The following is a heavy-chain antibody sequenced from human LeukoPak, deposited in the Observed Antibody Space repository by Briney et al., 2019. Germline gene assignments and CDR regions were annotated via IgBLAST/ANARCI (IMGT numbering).Heavy chain of an antibody. CDR3: ARSTRRDTEVALAEYFQH. V-gene: IGHV3-30*04. CDR2: TSYDGSNK. Sequence: GRSLRLSCAASGFTFNSYAMHWVRQAPGKGLEWVAVTSYDGSNKIYADSVKGRFTISRDNSKNTLFLQMDSLRTEDTAVHYCARSTRRDTEVALAEYFQHWGQGTLVTVS. CDR1: GFTFNSYA. J-gene: IGHJ1*01. D-gene: IGHD5-18*01.